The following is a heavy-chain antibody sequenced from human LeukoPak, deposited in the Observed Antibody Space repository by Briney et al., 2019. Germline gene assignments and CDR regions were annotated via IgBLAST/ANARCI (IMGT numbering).Heavy chain of an antibody. Sequence: GGSLRLSCVVPGFRVSSNYMTWVRQAPGKGLEWVSLIYNGGGTYYADSVKGRFTISRDNSKNTVYLQMKSLRAEDTAMYYCMLDVDVWGKGTTVTVSS. D-gene: IGHD3-10*02. CDR3: MLDVDV. CDR1: GFRVSSNY. J-gene: IGHJ6*04. V-gene: IGHV3-53*01. CDR2: IYNGGGT.